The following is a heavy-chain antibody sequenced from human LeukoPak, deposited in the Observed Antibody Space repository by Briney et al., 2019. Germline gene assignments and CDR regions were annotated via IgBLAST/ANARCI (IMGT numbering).Heavy chain of an antibody. D-gene: IGHD4-23*01. V-gene: IGHV4-30-4*01. CDR1: GGSISSGDYY. J-gene: IGHJ6*02. CDR2: IYYSGST. Sequence: SQTLSLTCTVSGGSISSGDYYWSWISQPPGKGLEWIGYIYYSGSTYYNPSLKSRATISVDTSKNQFSLKLSSVTAADTAVYYCARGPYSTVVTRGDYYGMDVWGQGTTVTVSS. CDR3: ARGPYSTVVTRGDYYGMDV.